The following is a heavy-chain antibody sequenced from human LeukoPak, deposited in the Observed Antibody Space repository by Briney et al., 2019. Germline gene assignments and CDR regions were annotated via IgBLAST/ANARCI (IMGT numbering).Heavy chain of an antibody. Sequence: SETLSLTCAVYGGSFSGYYWSWIRQPPGKGLEWIGEINHSGSTNYNPSPKSRVTISVDTSKNQFSLKLSSVTAADTAVYYCARGGVLRYFDWLLFNWFDPWGQGTLVTVSS. J-gene: IGHJ5*02. CDR2: INHSGST. V-gene: IGHV4-34*01. D-gene: IGHD3-9*01. CDR3: ARGGVLRYFDWLLFNWFDP. CDR1: GGSFSGYY.